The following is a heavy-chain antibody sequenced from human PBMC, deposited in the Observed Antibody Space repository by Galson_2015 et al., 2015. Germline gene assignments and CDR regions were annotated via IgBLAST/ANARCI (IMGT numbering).Heavy chain of an antibody. Sequence: SLRLSCAASGFTFDDYAMHWVRQAPGKGLEWVSGISWNSGSIGYADSVKGRFTISRDNAKNSLYLQMNSLRAEDTALYYCAKDPFSDPFGGVTGGFDPWGQGTLVTVSS. CDR2: ISWNSGSI. J-gene: IGHJ5*02. CDR1: GFTFDDYA. D-gene: IGHD3-16*01. CDR3: AKDPFSDPFGGVTGGFDP. V-gene: IGHV3-9*01.